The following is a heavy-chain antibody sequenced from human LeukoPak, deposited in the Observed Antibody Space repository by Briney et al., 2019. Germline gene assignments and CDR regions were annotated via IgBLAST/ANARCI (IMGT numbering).Heavy chain of an antibody. V-gene: IGHV3-23*01. Sequence: GGSLRLSCAASGFTFSSYAMSWVRQAPGKGLEWVAIISGSGSSTEYAHSVKGRFTISRDNTKNTLYLQMNSLRAEDTAVYYCVKDPGVVVVVAKGFDYWGQGTLVTVSS. CDR2: ISGSGSST. J-gene: IGHJ4*02. CDR1: GFTFSSYA. D-gene: IGHD2-15*01. CDR3: VKDPGVVVVVAKGFDY.